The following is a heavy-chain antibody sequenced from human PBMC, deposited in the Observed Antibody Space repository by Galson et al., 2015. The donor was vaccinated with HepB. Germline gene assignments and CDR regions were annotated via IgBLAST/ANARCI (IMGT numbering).Heavy chain of an antibody. Sequence: TLSLTCTVSGGSISSGGYYWSWIRQHPGKGLEWIGYIYYSGSTYYNPSLKSRVTISVDTSKNQFSLKLSSVTAADTAVYYCARAYGSGSYYRTNYYYYGMDVWGQGTTVTVSS. V-gene: IGHV4-31*03. CDR3: ARAYGSGSYYRTNYYYYGMDV. CDR1: GGSISSGGYY. CDR2: IYYSGST. D-gene: IGHD3-10*01. J-gene: IGHJ6*02.